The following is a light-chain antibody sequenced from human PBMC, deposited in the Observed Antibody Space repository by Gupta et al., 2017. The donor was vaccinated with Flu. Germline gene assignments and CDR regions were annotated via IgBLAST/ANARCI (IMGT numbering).Light chain of an antibody. V-gene: IGKV3-20*01. CDR3: QQYGRA. CDR2: GEA. J-gene: IGKJ2*01. CDR1: QSVSSSY. Sequence: EIVFPQSPGTLSLSPGERATLSCRASQSVSSSYLAWYQQKPGQAHRLIIYGEASRDTGIQDRVSGRGSGTDCTSTSSRLEPEDFGVEYWQQYGRAFGQGTKLEIK.